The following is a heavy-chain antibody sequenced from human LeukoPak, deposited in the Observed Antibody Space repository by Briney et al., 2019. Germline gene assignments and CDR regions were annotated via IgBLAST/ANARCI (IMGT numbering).Heavy chain of an antibody. CDR2: ISGSGGST. J-gene: IGHJ4*02. V-gene: IGHV3-23*01. CDR3: AKGGTYYYDSSGWGDKYYFDY. D-gene: IGHD3-22*01. CDR1: GFTFSSYA. Sequence: GGSLRLSCAASGFTFSSYAMSWVRQAPGKGLEWVSAISGSGGSTYYADSVKGRFTISRDNSKNTLYLQMNSLRAEDTAVYYCAKGGTYYYDSSGWGDKYYFDYWGQGTLVTVSS.